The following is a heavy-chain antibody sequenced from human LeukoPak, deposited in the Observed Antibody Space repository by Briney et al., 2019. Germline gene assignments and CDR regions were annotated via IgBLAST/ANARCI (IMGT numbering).Heavy chain of an antibody. CDR2: INGDGSDT. Sequence: GGSLRLSCAASGFTFSSYWMHWVRQAPGKGLVWVAQINGDGSDTNYADSMKGRSTISRDNAKNTLYLHISSLSAEDTAVFYCVRGAYYFYGMDVWGQGATVTASS. CDR1: GFTFSSYW. D-gene: IGHD3-16*01. CDR3: VRGAYYFYGMDV. J-gene: IGHJ6*02. V-gene: IGHV3-74*01.